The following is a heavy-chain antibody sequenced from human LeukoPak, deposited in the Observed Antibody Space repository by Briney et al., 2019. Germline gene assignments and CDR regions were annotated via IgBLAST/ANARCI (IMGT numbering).Heavy chain of an antibody. CDR2: VSAYNGNT. D-gene: IGHD3-22*01. J-gene: IGHJ4*02. V-gene: IGHV1-18*01. CDR3: ARGFTYYYDSSGYPILGY. Sequence: ASVKVSCNASGYSFTSYGITWVRQAPGQGLEWMGWVSAYNGNTNYAQKLQDRVTMTTDTPTSTAYMELWSLRSDDTAVYYCARGFTYYYDSSGYPILGYWGQGTLVTVSS. CDR1: GYSFTSYG.